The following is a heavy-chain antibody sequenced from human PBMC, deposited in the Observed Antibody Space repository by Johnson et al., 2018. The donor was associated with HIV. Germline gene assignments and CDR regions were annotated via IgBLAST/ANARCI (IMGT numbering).Heavy chain of an antibody. Sequence: VQLVESGGGVVRPGGSLRLSCAASGFTFDDFDMNWVRQAPGKGLEWVSYFTSAGTSIDYADSVKDRFTISRDDARNTLYQQMNSLRVEDTALDYGAKDGADGDEADDTKGAFDIWVQGTMVTVSS. CDR2: FTSAGTSI. J-gene: IGHJ3*02. V-gene: IGHV3-20*04. D-gene: IGHD3-9*01. CDR3: AKDGADGDEADDTKGAFDI. CDR1: GFTFDDFD.